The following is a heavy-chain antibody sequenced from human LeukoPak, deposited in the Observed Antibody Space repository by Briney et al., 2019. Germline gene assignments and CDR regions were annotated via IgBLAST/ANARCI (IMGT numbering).Heavy chain of an antibody. J-gene: IGHJ6*03. CDR1: GFTFSSYS. D-gene: IGHD6-19*01. CDR2: ISSSSSTI. V-gene: IGHV3-48*01. CDR3: AKAVAGTGSGGYYYYMDV. Sequence: GGSLRLSCAASGFTFSSYSMNWVRQAPGKGLEWVSYISSSSSTIYYADSVKGRFTISRDNAKNSLYLQMNSLRAEDTAVYYCAKAVAGTGSGGYYYYMDVWGKGTTVTVSS.